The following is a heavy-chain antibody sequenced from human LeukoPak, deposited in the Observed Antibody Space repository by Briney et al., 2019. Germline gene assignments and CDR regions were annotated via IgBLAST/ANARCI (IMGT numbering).Heavy chain of an antibody. J-gene: IGHJ3*02. CDR1: GYTFTGYY. Sequence: GASVKVSCKASGYTFTGYYMHWVRQAPGQGREWMGWISAYSGNTNYAQKLQGRVTMTTDTSTSTPYMELRNLRSDDTAVYYCARDLFIWFGELLSYDAFDIWGQGTMVTVSS. CDR2: ISAYSGNT. D-gene: IGHD3-10*01. V-gene: IGHV1-18*04. CDR3: ARDLFIWFGELLSYDAFDI.